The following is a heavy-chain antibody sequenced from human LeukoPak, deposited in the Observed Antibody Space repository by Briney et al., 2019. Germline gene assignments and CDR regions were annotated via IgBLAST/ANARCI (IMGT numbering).Heavy chain of an antibody. Sequence: PGGSLRLSCAASEFTFIRFAMYWVRQAPGKGLEWVAAISYDGRSEYYADSVKGRFTVSRDNSKNTLYLQMNSLKFDDAAVYYCAREAASNPGDYYYGMDVWGQGTPVTVSS. CDR3: AREAASNPGDYYYGMDV. CDR2: ISYDGRSE. CDR1: EFTFIRFA. V-gene: IGHV3-30-3*01. J-gene: IGHJ6*02. D-gene: IGHD2-2*01.